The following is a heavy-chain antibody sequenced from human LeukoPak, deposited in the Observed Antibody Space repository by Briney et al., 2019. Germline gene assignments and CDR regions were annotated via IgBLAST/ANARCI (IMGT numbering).Heavy chain of an antibody. CDR2: ITFSSSII. D-gene: IGHD4-11*01. V-gene: IGHV3-48*01. CDR1: GITFSSYS. Sequence: GGSLRLFCAASGITFSSYSMNWVRQAPGKGLEWVSYITFSSSIIYYADSVKGRFTISRDNAKNSLYLQMNSLRAEDTAVYYCARVASNYDFDYWGQGTLVTVSS. J-gene: IGHJ4*02. CDR3: ARVASNYDFDY.